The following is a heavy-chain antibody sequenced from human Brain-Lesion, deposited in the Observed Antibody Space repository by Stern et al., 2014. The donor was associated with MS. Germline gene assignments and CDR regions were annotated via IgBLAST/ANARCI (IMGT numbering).Heavy chain of an antibody. J-gene: IGHJ4*02. CDR1: GYSFTSYW. CDR3: GRLFSGSYYYFDS. V-gene: IGHV5-51*01. CDR2: IYPGDSDT. D-gene: IGHD1-26*01. Sequence: EVHLVESGAEVKKPGESLKISCKGSGYSFTSYWIGWVRQMPGKGLEWMGIIYPGDSDTRYSPSFQGQVTISADKPISTAYLQWSSLKASETAMYYCGRLFSGSYYYFDSWGQGTLVTVSS.